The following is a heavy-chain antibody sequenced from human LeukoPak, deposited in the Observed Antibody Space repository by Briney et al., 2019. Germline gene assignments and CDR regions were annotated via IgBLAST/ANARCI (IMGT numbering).Heavy chain of an antibody. V-gene: IGHV1-2*02. CDR3: ARDGSSWPEYFQH. D-gene: IGHD6-13*01. Sequence: ASVTVSCTASGYTFTGYYMHWVRQAPGQGLEWMGWINPNSGGTNYAQKFQGRVTMTRDTSISTAYMELSRLRSDDTAVYYCARDGSSWPEYFQHWGQGTLVTVSS. CDR1: GYTFTGYY. CDR2: INPNSGGT. J-gene: IGHJ1*01.